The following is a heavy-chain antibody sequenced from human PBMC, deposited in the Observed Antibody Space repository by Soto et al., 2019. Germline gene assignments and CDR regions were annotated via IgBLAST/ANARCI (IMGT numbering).Heavy chain of an antibody. Sequence: VQLLESGGGLVQPGGSLRLSCVVSGLTFKSYAMSWVRQAPGKGLEWVSSVSGSGGCTYNADSVKGRFTVSRDNSKNTLYLQMNSLRAEDTAVYYWVNCRVNTGNAYYCYGMDVWGQGTTVTVSS. D-gene: IGHD3-22*01. CDR3: VNCRVNTGNAYYCYGMDV. J-gene: IGHJ6*02. CDR1: GLTFKSYA. V-gene: IGHV3-23*01. CDR2: VSGSGGCT.